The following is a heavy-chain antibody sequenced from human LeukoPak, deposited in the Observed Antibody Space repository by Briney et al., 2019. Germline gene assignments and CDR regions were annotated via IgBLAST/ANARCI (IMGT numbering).Heavy chain of an antibody. V-gene: IGHV3-66*01. Sequence: PGGSLRLSCAASGFTFSSYSINWVRQAPGKGLEWVSVIYSGGSTYYADSVKGRFTISRDNSKNTLYLQMNSLRAEDTAVYYCARDSGYDAFDIWGQGTMVTVSS. J-gene: IGHJ3*02. CDR2: IYSGGST. CDR1: GFTFSSYS. CDR3: ARDSGYDAFDI. D-gene: IGHD5-12*01.